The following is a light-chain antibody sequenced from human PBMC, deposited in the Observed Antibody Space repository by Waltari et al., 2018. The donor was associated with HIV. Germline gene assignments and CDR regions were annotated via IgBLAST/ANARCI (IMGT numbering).Light chain of an antibody. J-gene: IGKJ4*01. CDR1: QNINTY. CDR2: SAS. CDR3: QQSRDVPVT. Sequence: DIQMTQSPSSLSASVGDRVTITCRASQNINTYLNWYQQKPGKAPKLLIYSASNLQSGVPSRFSGSGSGTDFILTIGSLLPEDFATYYCQQSRDVPVTFGGGTRLEIK. V-gene: IGKV1-39*01.